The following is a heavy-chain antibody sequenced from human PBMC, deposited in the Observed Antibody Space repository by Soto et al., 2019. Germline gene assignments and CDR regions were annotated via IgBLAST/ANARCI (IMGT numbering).Heavy chain of an antibody. D-gene: IGHD1-26*01. Sequence: QVQLEESGGGLVKPGGSLRLSCAASGFTFSDYYMSWFRQSPGKGLEWVSYISSSGTYTNFADSVKGRFTLSRDNSKNTLYLQMNSLRAEDTAIYYCAKASGGSYPGSRVFDFWGQGTRVTVSS. J-gene: IGHJ4*02. CDR1: GFTFSDYY. CDR3: AKASGGSYPGSRVFDF. CDR2: ISSSGTYT. V-gene: IGHV3-11*05.